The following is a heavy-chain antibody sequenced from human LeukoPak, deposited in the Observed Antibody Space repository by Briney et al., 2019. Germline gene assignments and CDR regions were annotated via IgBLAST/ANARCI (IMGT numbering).Heavy chain of an antibody. CDR1: GGSISSGGYY. CDR2: IYYSGST. CDR3: ARGSGYSSTAYKY. Sequence: SETLSLTCTVSGGSISSGGYYWSWIRQHPGKGLEWIGYIYYSGSTYYNPSLKSRVTISVDTSKNQFSLKLSSVTAADTAVYYCARGSGYSSTAYKYWGQGTLVTVSS. D-gene: IGHD6-13*01. J-gene: IGHJ4*02. V-gene: IGHV4-31*03.